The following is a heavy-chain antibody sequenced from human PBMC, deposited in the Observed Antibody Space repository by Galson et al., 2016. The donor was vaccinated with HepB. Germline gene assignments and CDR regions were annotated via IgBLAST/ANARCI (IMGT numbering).Heavy chain of an antibody. J-gene: IGHJ3*02. CDR3: ARPLIGTRGAFDI. D-gene: IGHD2-2*01. Sequence: SLTCTVSGGSIRSYYWSWIRQPAGKGLEWIGRVYTSGNTNYNPSLKSRISMSVDTSKNQFSLKLYSVTAADTAVYYCARPLIGTRGAFDIWGQGTMVTVSS. CDR2: VYTSGNT. V-gene: IGHV4-4*07. CDR1: GGSIRSYY.